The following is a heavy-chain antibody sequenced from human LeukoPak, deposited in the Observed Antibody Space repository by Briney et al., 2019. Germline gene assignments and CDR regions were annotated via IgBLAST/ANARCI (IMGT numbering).Heavy chain of an antibody. CDR3: AGSRFLEWNDAFDI. D-gene: IGHD3-3*01. Sequence: SETLSLTGAVSGYSISSGYYWGWIRQPPGKGLEWIGSIYHSGSTYYNPSLKSRVTISVDTSKNQFSLKLSSVTAADTAVYYCAGSRFLEWNDAFDIWGQGTMVTVS. CDR2: IYHSGST. V-gene: IGHV4-38-2*01. CDR1: GYSISSGYY. J-gene: IGHJ3*02.